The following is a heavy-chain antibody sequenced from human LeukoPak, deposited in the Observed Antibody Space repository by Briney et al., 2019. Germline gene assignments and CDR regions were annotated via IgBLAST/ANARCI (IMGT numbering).Heavy chain of an antibody. Sequence: SETLSLTCTVSGGSISSYYWSWIRQPPGKGLEWIGYIYYSGSTNYNPSLKSRVTISVDTSKNQFSLKLNSVTAADTGVYYCARERDCSGGSCNADYWGQGTLVTVSS. J-gene: IGHJ4*02. CDR2: IYYSGST. D-gene: IGHD2-15*01. V-gene: IGHV4-59*12. CDR3: ARERDCSGGSCNADY. CDR1: GGSISSYY.